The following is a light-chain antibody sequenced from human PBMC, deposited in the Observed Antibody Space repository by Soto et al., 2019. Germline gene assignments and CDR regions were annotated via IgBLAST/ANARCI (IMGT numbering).Light chain of an antibody. CDR3: GTWDSSLSAVV. J-gene: IGLJ2*01. CDR2: DNN. CDR1: SSNIGNNY. V-gene: IGLV1-51*01. Sequence: QSVLTQPPSVSAAPGQKVTMSCSGSSSNIGNNYVSWYQQLPGTAPKLLIYDNNKRPSGIPDRFSGSKSGTSATLGITGLQTGDEADYYCGTWDSSLSAVVFGGGPKVTVL.